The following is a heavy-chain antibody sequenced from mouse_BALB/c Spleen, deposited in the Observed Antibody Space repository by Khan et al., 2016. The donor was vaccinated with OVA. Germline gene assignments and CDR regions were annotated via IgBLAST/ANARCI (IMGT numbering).Heavy chain of an antibody. CDR3: ARDYFGNGYFEY. V-gene: IGHV3-6*02. J-gene: IGHJ2*01. CDR1: GYSITSGYN. CDR2: ISYDGSN. Sequence: EVQLQESGPGLVKPSQSLSLTCSVTGYSITSGYNWNWIRQFPGNKLEWMGYISYDGSNNYNPSLKNRISITRDTSKNQFFLKLNSVTTEDTATYYCARDYFGNGYFEYWGQGTTLTVSS. D-gene: IGHD1-1*01.